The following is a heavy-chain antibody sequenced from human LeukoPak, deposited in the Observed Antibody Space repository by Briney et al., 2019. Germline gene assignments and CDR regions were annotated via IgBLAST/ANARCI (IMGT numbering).Heavy chain of an antibody. Sequence: ASVKVSCKASGYTFTSYGISWLRQAPGQGLEWMGWISAYNGNTNYAQKLQGRVTMTTDTSTSTAYMELRSLRSDDTAVYYCARAPGGFGETLVHHFDYWGQGTLVTVSS. D-gene: IGHD3-10*01. CDR2: ISAYNGNT. CDR1: GYTFTSYG. V-gene: IGHV1-18*01. J-gene: IGHJ4*02. CDR3: ARAPGGFGETLVHHFDY.